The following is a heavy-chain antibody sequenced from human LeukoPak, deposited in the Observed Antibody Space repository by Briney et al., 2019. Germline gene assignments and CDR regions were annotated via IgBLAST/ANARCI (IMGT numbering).Heavy chain of an antibody. J-gene: IGHJ1*01. CDR3: ARGRRYYFQH. CDR1: GGSISSSNYY. V-gene: IGHV4-39*07. D-gene: IGHD3-9*01. CDR2: IYYSGST. Sequence: KASETLPLTCTVSGGSISSSNYYWGWIRQPPGKGLEWIGSIYYSGSTNYNPSLKSRVTISVDTSKNQFSLKLSSVTAADTAVYYCARGRRYYFQHWGQGTLVTVSS.